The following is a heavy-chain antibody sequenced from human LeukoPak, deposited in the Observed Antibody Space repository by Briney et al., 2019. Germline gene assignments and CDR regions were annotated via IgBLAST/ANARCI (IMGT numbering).Heavy chain of an antibody. CDR2: IVPIFGTA. V-gene: IGHV1-69*05. J-gene: IGHJ6*03. Sequence: SVKVSCKASGGTFSSYAISWVRQAPGQGLEWMGGIVPIFGTANYAQKFQGRVTITTDESTSTAYMELSSLRSEDTAVYYCAREAGTYYYYYYMDVWGKGTTVTVSS. D-gene: IGHD6-19*01. CDR1: GGTFSSYA. CDR3: AREAGTYYYYYYMDV.